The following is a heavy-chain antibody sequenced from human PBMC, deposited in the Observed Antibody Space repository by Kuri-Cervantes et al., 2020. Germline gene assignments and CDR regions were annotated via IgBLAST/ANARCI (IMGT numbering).Heavy chain of an antibody. V-gene: IGHV1-2*02. CDR2: INPNSGGT. Sequence: ASVQVSCKASGYTFTGYYMHWVRQAPGQGREWMGWINPNSGGTYYAQKFQGRVTMTRDTSISTAYVELSRLTSDDTAVYYCATAVAGTSYWFDPWGQGTLVTVSS. D-gene: IGHD6-19*01. J-gene: IGHJ5*02. CDR3: ATAVAGTSYWFDP. CDR1: GYTFTGYY.